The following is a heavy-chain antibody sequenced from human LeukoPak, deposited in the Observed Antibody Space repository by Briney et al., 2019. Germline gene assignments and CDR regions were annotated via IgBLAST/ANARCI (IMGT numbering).Heavy chain of an antibody. J-gene: IGHJ4*02. CDR2: IYTSGGT. V-gene: IGHV4-4*07. CDR1: GSSISNYY. CDR3: ARAAEYSSGWYLFDY. Sequence: NPSETLSLTCTVSGSSISNYYWTWIRQLAGKGLEWIGRIYTSGGTNYNPSLKTRVTMSVDTSKNQVSLKLSSVTAADTAMYYCARAAEYSSGWYLFDYWGQGILVTVSA. D-gene: IGHD6-19*01.